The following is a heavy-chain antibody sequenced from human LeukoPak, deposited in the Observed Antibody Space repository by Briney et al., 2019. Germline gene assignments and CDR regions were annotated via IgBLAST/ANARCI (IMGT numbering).Heavy chain of an antibody. D-gene: IGHD6-19*01. V-gene: IGHV3-23*01. J-gene: IGHJ4*02. CDR3: AKVDSYSSGWYDY. CDR1: GFTFSSYA. Sequence: GGSLRLSCAASGFTFSSYAMSWVRQAPGKGLEWVSAISGSGGSTYYADSVKGRFTVSRDNSKNTLYLQMNSLRAEDTAVYYCAKVDSYSSGWYDYWGQGTLVTVSS. CDR2: ISGSGGST.